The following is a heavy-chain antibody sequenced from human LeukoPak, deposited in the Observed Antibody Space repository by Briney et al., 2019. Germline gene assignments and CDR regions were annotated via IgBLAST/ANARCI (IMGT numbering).Heavy chain of an antibody. D-gene: IGHD6-19*01. V-gene: IGHV3-7*01. J-gene: IGHJ4*02. CDR1: GFPFSTFW. Sequence: GGSLRLSCEASGFPFSTFWMIWVRQPPGKGLEWVAKIQQDGSGEQYVDSVKGRFTISRDNAKNTLYLQMNSLRAEDTAVYYCARAESDSSGWHHYDYWGQGTLVTVSS. CDR2: IQQDGSGE. CDR3: ARAESDSSGWHHYDY.